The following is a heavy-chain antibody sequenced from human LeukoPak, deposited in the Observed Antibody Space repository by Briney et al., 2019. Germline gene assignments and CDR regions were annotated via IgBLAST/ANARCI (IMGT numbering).Heavy chain of an antibody. Sequence: GGTLRLSCTASGFTFSDYAMSWVRQAPGKGLEWVSTISGSDGSTYYADSVKGRFTISRDNSKNTLYLQMNSLRVEDTAIYYCAKGRGYCTGGSCYSDYWGQGTLVTVSS. CDR3: AKGRGYCTGGSCYSDY. CDR2: ISGSDGST. V-gene: IGHV3-23*01. D-gene: IGHD2-15*01. J-gene: IGHJ4*02. CDR1: GFTFSDYA.